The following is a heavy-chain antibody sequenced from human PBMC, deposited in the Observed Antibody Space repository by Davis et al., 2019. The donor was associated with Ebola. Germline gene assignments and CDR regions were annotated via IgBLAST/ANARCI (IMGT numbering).Heavy chain of an antibody. D-gene: IGHD2-8*02. J-gene: IGHJ6*02. CDR1: GFAFSSYT. CDR3: AKDLFWWSASDV. CDR2: ISGSADAT. V-gene: IGHV3-23*01. Sequence: PGGSLRLSCAASGFAFSSYTMHWVRQAPGKGLEWVSRISGSADATNSADSVQGRFTVSRDNSKNTLYLQMNSLRGEDTAVYYCAKDLFWWSASDVWGQGTTVTVS.